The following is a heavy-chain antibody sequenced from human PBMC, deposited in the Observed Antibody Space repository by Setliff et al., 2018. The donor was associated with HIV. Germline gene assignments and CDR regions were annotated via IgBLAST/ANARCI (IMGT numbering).Heavy chain of an antibody. CDR2: INPDTGDT. J-gene: IGHJ3*02. CDR3: ARGGGSSAPDAFDI. V-gene: IGHV1-2*04. Sequence: ASVKVSCKASRYTFTGYYIHWVRQAPGEGLEWMGWINPDTGDTNYAQKFQGWVTMTRDTSISTAYMELSRLRSDDTALYYCARGGGSSAPDAFDIWGQGTMVTVSS. CDR1: RYTFTGYY. D-gene: IGHD1-26*01.